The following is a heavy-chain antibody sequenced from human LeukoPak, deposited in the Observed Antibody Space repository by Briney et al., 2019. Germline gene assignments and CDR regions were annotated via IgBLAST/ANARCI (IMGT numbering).Heavy chain of an antibody. D-gene: IGHD6-19*01. CDR2: ISGSGGST. V-gene: IGHV3-23*01. CDR3: ASTSAGYSSGWYSSGGFDP. CDR1: GFTFSSYA. J-gene: IGHJ5*02. Sequence: GGSLRLSCAASGFTFSSYAMSWVRQAPGKGLEWVSAISGSGGSTYYADSVKGRFTISRDNSKNTLYLQMNSLRAEDTAVYYCASTSAGYSSGWYSSGGFDPWGQGTLVTVSS.